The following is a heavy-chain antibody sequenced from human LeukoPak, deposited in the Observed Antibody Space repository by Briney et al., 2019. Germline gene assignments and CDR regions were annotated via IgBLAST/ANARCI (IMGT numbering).Heavy chain of an antibody. CDR3: ARLRWYYFDY. CDR2: IYYSGST. Sequence: KSSETLSLTCTVSGGSISSSSYYWGWIRQPPGKGLEWIGSIYYSGSTYYNPSLKSRVTISVDTSKNQFSLKLSSVTAADTAVYYCARLRWYYFDYWGQGTLVTVSS. V-gene: IGHV4-39*07. D-gene: IGHD4-23*01. J-gene: IGHJ4*02. CDR1: GGSISSSSYY.